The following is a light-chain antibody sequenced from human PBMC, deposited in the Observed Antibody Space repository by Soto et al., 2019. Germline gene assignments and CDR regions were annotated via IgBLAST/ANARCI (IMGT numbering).Light chain of an antibody. Sequence: QSALTQPASVSGSPGQAITISCTGTSSDVGGYTYVSWYQQHPGKAPKFIIYDVSNRPSGVSNRFSGSKSGNTASLTISGLQADDEADYYCSSYTTSNTRQIVFGTGTKVTV. CDR3: SSYTTSNTRQIV. CDR2: DVS. V-gene: IGLV2-14*01. J-gene: IGLJ1*01. CDR1: SSDVGGYTY.